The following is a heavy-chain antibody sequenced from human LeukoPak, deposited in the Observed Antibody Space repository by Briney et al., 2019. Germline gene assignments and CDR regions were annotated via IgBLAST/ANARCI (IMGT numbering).Heavy chain of an antibody. CDR3: ARVRRDYYDSSGYYYVATPFDY. CDR1: GGSIGSGGYS. CDR2: IYHSGST. V-gene: IGHV4-30-2*01. Sequence: PSETLSLTCAVSGGSIGSGGYSWSWIRQPPGKGLEWIGYIYHSGSTYYNPSLKSRVTISVDRSKNQFSLKLSSVTAADTAVYYCARVRRDYYDSSGYYYVATPFDYWGQGTLVTVSS. J-gene: IGHJ4*02. D-gene: IGHD3-22*01.